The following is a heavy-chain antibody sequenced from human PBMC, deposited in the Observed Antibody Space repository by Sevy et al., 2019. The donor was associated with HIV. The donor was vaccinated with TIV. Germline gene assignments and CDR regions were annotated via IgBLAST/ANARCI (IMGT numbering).Heavy chain of an antibody. Sequence: GGSLRLSCAASGFTFSSYAMHWVRQAPGKGLEWVAVISYDGSNKYYADSVKGRFTMSRDNSKNTLYLQMNSLRAEDTAVYYCARGQLKTQGSGPYYYDSSGYQGGYWGQGTLVTVSS. V-gene: IGHV3-30-3*01. D-gene: IGHD3-22*01. CDR3: ARGQLKTQGSGPYYYDSSGYQGGY. J-gene: IGHJ4*02. CDR1: GFTFSSYA. CDR2: ISYDGSNK.